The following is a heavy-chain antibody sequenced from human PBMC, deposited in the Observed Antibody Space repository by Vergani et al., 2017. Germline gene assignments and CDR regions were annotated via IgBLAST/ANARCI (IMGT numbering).Heavy chain of an antibody. CDR2: ISWNSGSK. V-gene: IGHV3-9*01. Sequence: EVQLVESGGGLVQPGRSLRLSCAASGFTFDDYAMHWVRQPPGKGLEWVSGISWNSGSKGYADSVKGRFTISRDNAKNSLYLQMNSLRAEDTAFYYCAKGGDYYYYYMDVWGKGTTVTVSS. CDR1: GFTFDDYA. J-gene: IGHJ6*03. CDR3: AKGGDYYYYYMDV.